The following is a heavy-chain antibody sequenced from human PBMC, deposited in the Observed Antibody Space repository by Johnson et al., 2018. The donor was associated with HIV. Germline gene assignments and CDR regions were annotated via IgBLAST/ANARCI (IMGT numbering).Heavy chain of an antibody. CDR3: AKDHGDYAFWSGYYTGAFDS. V-gene: IGHV3-23*04. Sequence: VQLVESGGGLVQPGRSLRLSCAASGFTFDDYAMHWVRQAPGKGLEWVSAISGSGGSTYYADSVKGRFTISRDNSKNTLYLQMNSLRAEDTAVYYCAKDHGDYAFWSGYYTGAFDSWCQWTMVTVSS. CDR1: GFTFDDYA. D-gene: IGHD3-3*01. J-gene: IGHJ3*02. CDR2: ISGSGGST.